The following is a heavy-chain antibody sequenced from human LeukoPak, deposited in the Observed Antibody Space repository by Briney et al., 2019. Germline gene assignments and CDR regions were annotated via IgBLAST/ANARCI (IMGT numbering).Heavy chain of an antibody. V-gene: IGHV3-13*01. CDR2: IGISGDT. Sequence: GGSPRLSCAASGFAFNRSVMHWVRQAIGKGLEWVSAIGISGDTYYSDSVRGRFVVSRENARNSMFLQMSSPRVGDTAVYYCARSRRSDNYQGDAFDLWGQGTVVIVSS. CDR1: GFAFNRSV. CDR3: ARSRRSDNYQGDAFDL. D-gene: IGHD1-1*01. J-gene: IGHJ3*01.